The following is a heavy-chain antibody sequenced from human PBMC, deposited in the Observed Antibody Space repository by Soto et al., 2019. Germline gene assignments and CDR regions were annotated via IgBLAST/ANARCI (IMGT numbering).Heavy chain of an antibody. CDR1: GDSISGSPYF. D-gene: IGHD6-19*01. CDR3: ARLQAAVPHY. J-gene: IGHJ4*02. CDR2: IFYAGYT. V-gene: IGHV4-39*01. Sequence: QVQLQESGPGLVMPSETLSLTCTVSGDSISGSPYFWGWIRQPPGKRLEWIGSIFYAGYTLYTPSLTSRVTISVDTSKNQFSLKLTSVAAADTAIYFCARLQAAVPHYWGQGILVTVSS.